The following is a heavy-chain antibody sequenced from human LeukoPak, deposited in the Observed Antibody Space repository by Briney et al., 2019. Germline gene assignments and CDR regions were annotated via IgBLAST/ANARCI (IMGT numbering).Heavy chain of an antibody. CDR2: INSDGSST. Sequence: GGSLRLSCAASGFTFSSYWMHWVRQAPGKGLVWVSRINSDGSSTSYADSVKGRFTISRDNAKNSLYLQMNSLRAEDTAVYYCARDEFLGAFDIWDQGTMVTVSS. CDR3: ARDEFLGAFDI. J-gene: IGHJ3*02. D-gene: IGHD3-10*01. V-gene: IGHV3-74*01. CDR1: GFTFSSYW.